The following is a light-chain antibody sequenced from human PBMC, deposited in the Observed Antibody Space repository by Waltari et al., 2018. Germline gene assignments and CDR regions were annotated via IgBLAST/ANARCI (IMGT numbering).Light chain of an antibody. V-gene: IGLV1-44*01. CDR2: SKN. CDR3: AAWDDSLNAWV. CDR1: SSHIARNP. Sequence: QSVLSQPPSASGTPGQRVPIPRSGSSSHIARNPVNRYQQLPGTAPKLLIYSKNQRPSGVPDRFSGSKSGTSASLAISGLQSEDEADYYCAAWDDSLNAWVFGGGTKLTVL. J-gene: IGLJ3*02.